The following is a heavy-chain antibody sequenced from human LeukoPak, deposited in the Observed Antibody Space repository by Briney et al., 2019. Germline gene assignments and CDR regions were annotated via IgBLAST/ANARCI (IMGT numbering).Heavy chain of an antibody. CDR2: FFHSGNT. CDR1: GYSISSGYY. Sequence: SETLSLTCVVSGYSISSGYYWGWIRQPPGKGLEWIGSFFHSGNTYHNPSLKSRVTISVDTSKNQFSLGLSSVTAADTAVYYCARLRNMIFGVADSFYFDYWGQGTLVTVSS. D-gene: IGHD3/OR15-3a*01. V-gene: IGHV4-38-2*01. J-gene: IGHJ4*02. CDR3: ARLRNMIFGVADSFYFDY.